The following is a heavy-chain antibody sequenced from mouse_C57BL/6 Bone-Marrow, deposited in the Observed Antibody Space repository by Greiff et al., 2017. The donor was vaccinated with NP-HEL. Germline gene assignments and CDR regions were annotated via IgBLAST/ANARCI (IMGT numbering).Heavy chain of an antibody. J-gene: IGHJ2*01. D-gene: IGHD1-1*01. V-gene: IGHV5-17*01. CDR2: ISSGSSTI. CDR3: ARRYYGRN. Sequence: DVQLVESGGGLVKPGGSLKLSCAASGFTFSDYGMHWVRLAPETGLEWVAYISSGSSTIYYADTVKGRFTISRDNAKNTLFLQMTSLRSEDTAMYYCARRYYGRNWGQGTTLTVSS. CDR1: GFTFSDYG.